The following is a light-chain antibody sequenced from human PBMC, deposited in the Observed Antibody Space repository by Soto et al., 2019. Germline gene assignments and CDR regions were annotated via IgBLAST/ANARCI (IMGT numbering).Light chain of an antibody. CDR3: QQYYSIPGT. Sequence: DIVMTQSPDSLSVSLGERATISCKPSQTLLYSSNNKNYLAWFQQKSGQPTKLLIYWASTRNSGVPNRFSGSGSGTDLTLPSSGLQAEDVAIYYCQQYYSIPGTFGQGARLESK. J-gene: IGKJ5*01. CDR1: QTLLYSSNNKNY. V-gene: IGKV4-1*01. CDR2: WAS.